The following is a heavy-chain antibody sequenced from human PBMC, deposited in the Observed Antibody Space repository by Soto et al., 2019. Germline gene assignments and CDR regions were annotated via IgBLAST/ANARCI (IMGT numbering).Heavy chain of an antibody. CDR2: VSDSGSST. D-gene: IGHD1-26*01. Sequence: PGGSLRLSCAASGFTFSRHVLTWVRQAPGEGPEWISAVSDSGSSTWYADSVKGRFTISRDNSKNTLYLQMNSLRAEDTAIYYCTKTVGATKTNDYWGQGILVTVSS. CDR1: GFTFSRHV. V-gene: IGHV3-23*01. J-gene: IGHJ4*02. CDR3: TKTVGATKTNDY.